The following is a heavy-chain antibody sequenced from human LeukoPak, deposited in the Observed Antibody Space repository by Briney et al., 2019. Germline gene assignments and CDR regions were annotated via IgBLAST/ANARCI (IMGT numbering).Heavy chain of an antibody. Sequence: GASVKVSCKASGYSFHGFGISWVRQAPGQGLEWMGWISTEIGNTNYAQRLQGRVTMTRDTSTSTVYMELTSLTSDDTAAYYCARDRYGYCGGGSCFLFDYWGQGTLVTVSS. CDR2: ISTEIGNT. J-gene: IGHJ4*02. D-gene: IGHD2-15*01. CDR3: ARDRYGYCGGGSCFLFDY. CDR1: GYSFHGFG. V-gene: IGHV1-18*04.